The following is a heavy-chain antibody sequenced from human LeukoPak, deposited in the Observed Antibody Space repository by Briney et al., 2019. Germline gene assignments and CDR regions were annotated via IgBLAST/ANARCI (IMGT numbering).Heavy chain of an antibody. V-gene: IGHV4-30-2*01. CDR1: GGSISSGGYS. CDR2: IYHSGST. Sequence: SETLSLTCAVSGGSISSGGYSWSWIRQPPGKGLEWIGYIYHSGSTYYNPSLKSRVTISVDRSKNQFSLKLSSVTAADTAVYYCARDQGSIGHWFDPWGQGTLVTVSS. J-gene: IGHJ5*02. D-gene: IGHD2-2*01. CDR3: ARDQGSIGHWFDP.